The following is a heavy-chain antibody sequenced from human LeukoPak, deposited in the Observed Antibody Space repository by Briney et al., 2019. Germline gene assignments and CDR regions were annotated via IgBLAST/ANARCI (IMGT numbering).Heavy chain of an antibody. Sequence: ASVKVSCKASGYTFSDYYMYWVRQAPGQGLEYMGWINPNNGGTNYAQKFQGRVTLTRDMSINTANMELSRLRSDDTAVYYCARMRELWFGELLYAMDVWGQGTTVTVSS. CDR3: ARMRELWFGELLYAMDV. CDR1: GYTFSDYY. V-gene: IGHV1-2*02. D-gene: IGHD3-10*01. J-gene: IGHJ6*02. CDR2: INPNNGGT.